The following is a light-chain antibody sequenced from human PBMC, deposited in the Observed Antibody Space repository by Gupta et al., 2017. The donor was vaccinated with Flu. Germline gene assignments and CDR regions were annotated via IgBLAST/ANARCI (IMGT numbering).Light chain of an antibody. J-gene: IGLJ1*01. Sequence: QSALTQPPSASGSPGQSITISCTGTSSDMGAYKYVSRHPQHACKAPKLIIYEFTKRPSGVPYRLSCSKSVNTAALTVSGLQAAGEGDYYCSSHTVSDTFVFGTGTAVTVL. V-gene: IGLV2-8*01. CDR2: EFT. CDR1: SSDMGAYKY. CDR3: SSHTVSDTFV.